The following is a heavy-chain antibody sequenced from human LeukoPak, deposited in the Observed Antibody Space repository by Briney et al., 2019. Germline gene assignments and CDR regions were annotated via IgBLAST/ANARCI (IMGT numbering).Heavy chain of an antibody. J-gene: IGHJ4*02. CDR1: GSTFSSYA. CDR3: AKDSTTLAEDFDY. CDR2: ISDSGGST. V-gene: IGHV3-23*01. D-gene: IGHD2/OR15-2a*01. Sequence: GGSLRLSCAASGSTFSSYAMNWVRQAPGKGLEWVSTISDSGGSTYYADSVKGRFTISRDNSKYTLYLQINSLRAEDTAVYYCAKDSTTLAEDFDYWGQGTLVTVSS.